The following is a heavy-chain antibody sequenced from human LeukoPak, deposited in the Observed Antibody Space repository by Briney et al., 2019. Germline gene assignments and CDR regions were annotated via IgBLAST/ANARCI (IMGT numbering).Heavy chain of an antibody. J-gene: IGHJ6*03. CDR2: IRSKANNYLT. CDR1: GFTFSDSA. D-gene: IGHD3/OR15-3a*01. V-gene: IGHV3-73*01. Sequence: GSLRPSCAASGFTFSDSAMHWVRQASGKGLEWVGRIRSKANNYLTAYTASVKGRFTISRDDSKNTAYLQMNSLRTEDTAVYYCTKFPGGDSFYYFYMDVWGKGTTVTVSS. CDR3: TKFPGGDSFYYFYMDV.